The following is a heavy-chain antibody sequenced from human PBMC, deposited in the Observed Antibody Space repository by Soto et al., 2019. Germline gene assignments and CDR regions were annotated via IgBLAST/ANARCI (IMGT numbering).Heavy chain of an antibody. V-gene: IGHV4-39*01. Sequence: PSETLSLTCTVSGDSIRSGIYYWGWIRQPPGKGLEWIGSAYYSGMTHYGPSLRGRVTISVDTSKNQFSLRLSSVSAADTATYYCARLPAEGVIARGAMDVWGQGTTVTVSS. CDR1: GDSIRSGIYY. CDR3: ARLPAEGVIARGAMDV. J-gene: IGHJ6*02. CDR2: AYYSGMT. D-gene: IGHD2-8*01.